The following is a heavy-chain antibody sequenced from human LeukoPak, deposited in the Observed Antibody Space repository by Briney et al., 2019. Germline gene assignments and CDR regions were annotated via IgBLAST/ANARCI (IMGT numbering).Heavy chain of an antibody. V-gene: IGHV4-39*07. CDR1: GGSISSSSYY. CDR2: IYYSGST. Sequence: PSETLSLTCTVSGGSISSSSYYWGWLRQPPGKGLEWIGSIYYSGSTYYNPSLKSRVTISVDTSKNQFSLKLSSVTAADTAVYYCARDYYDSSGPPHWGQGTLVTVSS. CDR3: ARDYYDSSGPPH. J-gene: IGHJ4*02. D-gene: IGHD3-22*01.